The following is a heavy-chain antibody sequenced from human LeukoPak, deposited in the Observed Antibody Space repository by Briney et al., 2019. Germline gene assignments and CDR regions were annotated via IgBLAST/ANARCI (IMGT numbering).Heavy chain of an antibody. V-gene: IGHV4-4*07. J-gene: IGHJ5*02. CDR3: ARDDGLSDRFDP. CDR2: IYISGST. D-gene: IGHD6-25*01. Sequence: SETLSLTCSVSGGSLSTNYWSWIRQPAGKGLEWIGRIYISGSTNYNASLKRRVTMSVDTAKNQFSLKLRSVTAADTAVYYCARDDGLSDRFDPWGQGILVTVSS. CDR1: GGSLSTNY.